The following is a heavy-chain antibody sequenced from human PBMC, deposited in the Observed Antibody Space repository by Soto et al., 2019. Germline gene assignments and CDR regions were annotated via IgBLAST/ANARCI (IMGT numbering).Heavy chain of an antibody. J-gene: IGHJ6*02. V-gene: IGHV5-51*01. D-gene: IGHD5-18*01. CDR3: ARPGSGYSYGYPGGMDV. Sequence: WIRQPPGKGLEWMGIIYPGDSDTRYSPSFQGQVTISADKSISTAYLQWSSLKASDTAMYYCARPGSGYSYGYPGGMDVWGQGTTVTVS. CDR2: IYPGDSDT.